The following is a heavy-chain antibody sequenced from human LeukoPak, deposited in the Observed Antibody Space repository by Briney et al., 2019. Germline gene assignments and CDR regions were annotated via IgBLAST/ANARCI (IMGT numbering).Heavy chain of an antibody. J-gene: IGHJ6*02. D-gene: IGHD6-13*01. V-gene: IGHV3-30-3*01. Sequence: HPGRSLRLSCAASGFTFSSYAMHWVRQAPGKELEWVAVISYDGSNKYYADSVKGRFTISRDNSKNTLYLQMNSLRAEDTAVYYCARAAAGYYYGMDVWGQGTTVTVSS. CDR2: ISYDGSNK. CDR3: ARAAAGYYYGMDV. CDR1: GFTFSSYA.